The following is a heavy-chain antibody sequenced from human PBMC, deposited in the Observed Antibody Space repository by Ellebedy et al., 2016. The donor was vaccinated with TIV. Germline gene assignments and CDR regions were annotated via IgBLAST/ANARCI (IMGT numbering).Heavy chain of an antibody. CDR2: IYYSGST. CDR3: AREGAHKFDTSGYYFDY. Sequence: PSETLSLTCTVSGGPISNFYWSWIRQPPGKGLEWIGYIYYSGSTNYNPSLKSRVAISLDTSKNQFSLKLYSVTAADTAVYYCAREGAHKFDTSGYYFDYWGQGAPVTVSS. V-gene: IGHV4-59*01. D-gene: IGHD3-22*01. CDR1: GGPISNFY. J-gene: IGHJ4*02.